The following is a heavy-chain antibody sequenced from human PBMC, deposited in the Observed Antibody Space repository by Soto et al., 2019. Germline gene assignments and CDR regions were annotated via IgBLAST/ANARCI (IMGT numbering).Heavy chain of an antibody. V-gene: IGHV3-48*04. CDR1: GFTFNSYL. CDR3: ARDNSQYDYEPHDY. CDR2: ISSSGSTI. D-gene: IGHD3-22*01. Sequence: GALRLSCAASGFTFNSYLKSWVPPAPGKGLEWGSYISSSGSTIYYADSVKGRFTISRDNAKNSLYLQMNSLRAEDTAVYYCARDNSQYDYEPHDYWGQGTLVTVSS. J-gene: IGHJ4*02.